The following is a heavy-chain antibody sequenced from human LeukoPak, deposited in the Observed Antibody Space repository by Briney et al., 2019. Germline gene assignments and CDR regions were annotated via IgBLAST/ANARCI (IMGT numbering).Heavy chain of an antibody. CDR1: GYTFTGYY. Sequence: ASVKVSCKASGYTFTGYYMHWVRQAPGQGLEWMGWINPNSGGTNYAQKFQGRVTMTRDTSISTAYMELSRLRSDDTAVYYCARALPMVRGVSSWFDPWGQGTLVTVSP. CDR3: ARALPMVRGVSSWFDP. CDR2: INPNSGGT. J-gene: IGHJ5*02. V-gene: IGHV1-2*02. D-gene: IGHD3-10*01.